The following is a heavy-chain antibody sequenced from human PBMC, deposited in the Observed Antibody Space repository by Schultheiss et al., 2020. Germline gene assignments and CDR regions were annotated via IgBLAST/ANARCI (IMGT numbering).Heavy chain of an antibody. CDR1: GGSISSSNW. CDR3: AIRGIGYCSGGSCIPDY. CDR2: INHSGST. J-gene: IGHJ4*02. V-gene: IGHV4-4*02. D-gene: IGHD2-15*01. Sequence: SDTLSLTCTVSGGSISSSNWWSWVRQPPGKGLEWIGEINHSGSTNYNPSLKSRVTISVDTSKNQFSLKLSSVTAADTAVYYCAIRGIGYCSGGSCIPDYWGQGTLVTVSS.